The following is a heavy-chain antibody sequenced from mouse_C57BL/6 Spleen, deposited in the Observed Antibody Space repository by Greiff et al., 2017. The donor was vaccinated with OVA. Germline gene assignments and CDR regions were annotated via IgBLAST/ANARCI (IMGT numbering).Heavy chain of an antibody. D-gene: IGHD6-5*01. CDR1: GYTFTSYW. CDR3: ARGGLWLAY. V-gene: IGHV1-52*01. CDR2: IDPSDSET. Sequence: QVQLQQPGAELVRPGSSVKLSCKASGYTFTSYWMHWVKQRPIQGLEWIGNIDPSDSETPYNQKFKDKATLTVDKSSTTAYMQLSSLTSEDCAVYYCARGGLWLAYWGQGTLVTVSA. J-gene: IGHJ3*01.